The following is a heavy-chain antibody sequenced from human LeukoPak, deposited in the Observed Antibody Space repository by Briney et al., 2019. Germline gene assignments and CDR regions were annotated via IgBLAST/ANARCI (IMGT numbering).Heavy chain of an antibody. D-gene: IGHD3-10*01. CDR2: INPNSGGT. V-gene: IGHV1-2*02. CDR3: ARGPYYYGSGSYHDY. CDR1: GYTFTGYY. J-gene: IGHJ4*02. Sequence: GASVKVSCKASGYTFTGYYMHWVRQAPGQGLEWMGWINPNSGGTNYAQKFQGRVTMTRDTSISTAYMELSRLRSDDTAVYYCARGPYYYGSGSYHDYWGQGTLVTVSS.